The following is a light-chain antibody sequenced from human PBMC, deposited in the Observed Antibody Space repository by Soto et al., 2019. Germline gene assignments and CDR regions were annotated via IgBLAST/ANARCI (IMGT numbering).Light chain of an antibody. CDR1: QSVTSSY. CDR3: HQYGSSPHT. CDR2: EAS. J-gene: IGKJ2*01. Sequence: EIVLTQSPGTLSLSPGDRATLSCRASQSVTSSYLAWFQQKPGQAPRLLIYEASSRATGIPDRFSGSGSGTDFTLTINRLEPEDFAVYSCHQYGSSPHTFGQGTKLEIK. V-gene: IGKV3-20*01.